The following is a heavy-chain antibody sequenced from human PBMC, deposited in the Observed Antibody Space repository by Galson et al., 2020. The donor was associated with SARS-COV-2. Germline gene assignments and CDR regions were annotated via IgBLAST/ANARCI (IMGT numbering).Heavy chain of an antibody. CDR2: IKSKTDGGTT. D-gene: IGHD3-22*01. J-gene: IGHJ4*02. Sequence: KTGGSLRLSCAASGFTFSNAWMSWVRQAPGKGLEWVGRIKSKTDGGTTDYAAPVKGRFTISRDDSKNTLYLQMNSLKTEDTAVYYCTSQERITMIVVVIGPDYWGQGTLVTVSS. CDR1: GFTFSNAW. CDR3: TSQERITMIVVVIGPDY. V-gene: IGHV3-15*01.